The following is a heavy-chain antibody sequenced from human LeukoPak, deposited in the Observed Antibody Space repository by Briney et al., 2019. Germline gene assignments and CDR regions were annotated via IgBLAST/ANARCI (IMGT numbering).Heavy chain of an antibody. J-gene: IGHJ4*02. D-gene: IGHD4-23*01. CDR2: VGLTGGSI. Sequence: GGSLRLSCTASGFTFTNYAMSWVRQSPGKGLEWISSVGLTGGSIYHADSIKGRFTISRDNANNSVFLHMNSLRAEDTGVYYCAREYGGNSLDKWGQGVLVTVSS. CDR3: AREYGGNSLDK. V-gene: IGHV3-21*01. CDR1: GFTFTNYA.